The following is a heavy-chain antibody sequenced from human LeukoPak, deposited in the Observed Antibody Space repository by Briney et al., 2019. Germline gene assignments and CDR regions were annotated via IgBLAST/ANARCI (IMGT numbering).Heavy chain of an antibody. CDR1: GGSISSSDYY. V-gene: IGHV4-39*01. CDR3: ARHRTRILDFDY. J-gene: IGHJ4*02. CDR2: IYYSGST. D-gene: IGHD2-15*01. Sequence: SETLSLTCTVSGGSISSSDYYWGWIRQPPGKGLEWIASIYYSGSTYYNPSLKSRVTISKDTSKNQFSLKLNSVTAADTAVYYCARHRTRILDFDYWGQGTLVTVSS.